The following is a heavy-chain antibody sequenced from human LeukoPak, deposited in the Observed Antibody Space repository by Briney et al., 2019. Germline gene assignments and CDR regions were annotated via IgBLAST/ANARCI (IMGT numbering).Heavy chain of an antibody. CDR3: AKGAIAALNAYFDY. V-gene: IGHV3-23*01. CDR1: GFTFSSYA. J-gene: IGHJ4*02. D-gene: IGHD2-15*01. Sequence: GGSLRLSCAASGFTFSSYAMSWVRQAPGKGLEWVSAISGSGGNTYYADSVKGRFTTSRDNSKNTLYLQMNSLRAEDTAVYYCAKGAIAALNAYFDYWGQGTLVTVSS. CDR2: ISGSGGNT.